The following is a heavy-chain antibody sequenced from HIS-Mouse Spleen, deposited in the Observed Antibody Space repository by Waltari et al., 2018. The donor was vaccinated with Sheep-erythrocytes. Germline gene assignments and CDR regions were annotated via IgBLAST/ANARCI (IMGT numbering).Heavy chain of an antibody. CDR3: ARTPRDYDFWSGYYFYYYGMDV. CDR1: GFSLSTSGMC. Sequence: QVTLRESGPALVKPTQTLTLTCTFSGFSLSTSGMCVSWIRQSPGKALEWLALIDWDDDKYYSTSLKTRLTISKETSKNQVVLTMTNMDPVDTATYYCARTPRDYDFWSGYYFYYYGMDVWGQGTTVTVSS. J-gene: IGHJ6*02. V-gene: IGHV2-70*01. CDR2: IDWDDDK. D-gene: IGHD3-3*01.